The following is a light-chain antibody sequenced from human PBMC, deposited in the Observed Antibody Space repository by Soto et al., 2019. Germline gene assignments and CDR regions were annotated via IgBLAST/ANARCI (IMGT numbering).Light chain of an antibody. CDR3: QQYNDWPRT. CDR1: QNVGSN. V-gene: IGKV3-15*01. CDR2: GAS. J-gene: IGKJ1*01. Sequence: EIVMTQSPATLSVSPGERATLSCRASQNVGSNLAWYQQKPGRAPRLLIYGASTRATGIPARFSGSGSGTEFTLTISSLQSEDFAVYYCQQYNDWPRTFGQGTKVDIK.